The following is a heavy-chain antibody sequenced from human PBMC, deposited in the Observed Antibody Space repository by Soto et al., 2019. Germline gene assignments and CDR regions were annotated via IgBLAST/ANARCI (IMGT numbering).Heavy chain of an antibody. CDR1: GFTFSDYY. V-gene: IGHV3-11*01. J-gene: IGHJ4*02. D-gene: IGHD2-15*01. Sequence: QVQLVESGGGLVKPGGSLRLSCAASGFTFSDYYMSWIRQAPGKGLEWVSYLSSSGSTIYYADSVKGRFTISRDNAKNSLYLQMNSLRAEDTAVYYCARAIATYCSGGSCYSGIFDYWGQGTLVTVSS. CDR2: LSSSGSTI. CDR3: ARAIATYCSGGSCYSGIFDY.